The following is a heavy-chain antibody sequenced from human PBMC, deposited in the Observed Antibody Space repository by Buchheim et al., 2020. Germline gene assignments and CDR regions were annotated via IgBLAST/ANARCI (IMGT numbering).Heavy chain of an antibody. J-gene: IGHJ1*01. Sequence: EVQLLESGGGLVQPGGSLRLSCAASGFTFSSYAMSWVRQAPGKGLEWVSAISGSGGSTYYADSVKGRFTISRDNSKNTLYLQMSSLRAEDTAVYYCAKDLGRYCSSTSCFREYFQHWGQGTL. D-gene: IGHD2-2*01. CDR3: AKDLGRYCSSTSCFREYFQH. CDR2: ISGSGGST. CDR1: GFTFSSYA. V-gene: IGHV3-23*01.